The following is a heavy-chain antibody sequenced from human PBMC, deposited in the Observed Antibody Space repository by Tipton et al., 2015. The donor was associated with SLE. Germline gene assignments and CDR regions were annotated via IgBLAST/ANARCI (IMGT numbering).Heavy chain of an antibody. CDR2: VNTYTGIT. J-gene: IGHJ5*02. D-gene: IGHD6-6*01. V-gene: IGHV1-18*01. Sequence: QSGAEVKKPGASVKVSCKASGYTFSSYGIIWVRQAPGQGLEWMGWVNTYTGITSYGQRFQGRVSLTKDTSTSTAYMELKSLRSDDTAVYYCARDTKAARPGWFDPWGQGTLVTVRS. CDR3: ARDTKAARPGWFDP. CDR1: GYTFSSYG.